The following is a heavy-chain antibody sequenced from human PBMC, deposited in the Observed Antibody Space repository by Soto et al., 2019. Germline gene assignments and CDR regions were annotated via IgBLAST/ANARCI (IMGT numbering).Heavy chain of an antibody. CDR3: AAGQWPDDAFDI. Sequence: GASVKVSCKASGFTFTSSAMQWVRQARGQRLEWIGWIVVGSGNTNYAQKFQERVTITRDMSTSTAYMELSSLRSEDTAVYYCAAGQWPDDAFDIWGQGTMVTVSS. V-gene: IGHV1-58*02. CDR2: IVVGSGNT. CDR1: GFTFTSSA. D-gene: IGHD6-19*01. J-gene: IGHJ3*02.